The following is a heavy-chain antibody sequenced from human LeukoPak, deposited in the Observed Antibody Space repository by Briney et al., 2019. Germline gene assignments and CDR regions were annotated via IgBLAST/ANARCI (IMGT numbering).Heavy chain of an antibody. Sequence: GGSLRLSCAASGFTFSIYSMNWVRQAPGKGLEWVSSISSSSSYIYYADSVKGRFTISRDNAKNSLYLQMNSLRAEDTAVYYCARDSSNDYNFWSGYYTNYMDVWGKGTTVTVSS. J-gene: IGHJ6*03. CDR3: ARDSSNDYNFWSGYYTNYMDV. CDR1: GFTFSIYS. CDR2: ISSSSSYI. D-gene: IGHD3-3*01. V-gene: IGHV3-21*01.